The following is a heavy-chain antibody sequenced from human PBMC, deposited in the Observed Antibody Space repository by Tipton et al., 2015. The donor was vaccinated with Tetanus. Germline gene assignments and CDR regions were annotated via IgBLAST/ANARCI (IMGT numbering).Heavy chain of an antibody. CDR3: ARAAGFLGLTHDF. Sequence: TLSLTCAVSGGSFTDFYWSWIRQVPGQGLVWIGEINHSGAANKNPSLKSRVTMSMDRSNTQFSLRLDSLTAADTAVYYCARAAGFLGLTHDFWGRGTLVSVSS. D-gene: IGHD2/OR15-2a*01. CDR2: INHSGAA. J-gene: IGHJ4*02. CDR1: GGSFTDFY. V-gene: IGHV4-34*01.